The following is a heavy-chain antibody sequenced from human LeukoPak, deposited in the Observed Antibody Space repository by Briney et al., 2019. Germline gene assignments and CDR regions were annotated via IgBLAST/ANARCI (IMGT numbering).Heavy chain of an antibody. J-gene: IGHJ3*02. D-gene: IGHD6-19*01. CDR2: ISYDGSNK. CDR3: AKRIIDSGWEDDAFDI. Sequence: GGSLRLSCAASGFTVSSYGMHWVRQAPGKGLEWGAVISYDGSNKYYEDSVKGRFTISRANSKNTLYLQMNSLRAEDTAVYYCAKRIIDSGWEDDAFDIWGQGTMVTVSS. V-gene: IGHV3-30*18. CDR1: GFTVSSYG.